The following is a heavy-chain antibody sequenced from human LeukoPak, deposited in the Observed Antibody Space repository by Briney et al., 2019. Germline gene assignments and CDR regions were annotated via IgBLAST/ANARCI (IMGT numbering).Heavy chain of an antibody. V-gene: IGHV3-30-3*01. CDR1: GFTFSSYA. Sequence: PGGSLRLSCAASGFTFSSYAMHWVHQAPGKGLEWVAVISYDGSNKYYADSVKGRFTISRDNSKNTLYLEMNDLRGEDTAVYYCAKEIQIFNSGWLFDSWGQGTLVTVSS. J-gene: IGHJ4*02. CDR3: AKEIQIFNSGWLFDS. D-gene: IGHD5-12*01. CDR2: ISYDGSNK.